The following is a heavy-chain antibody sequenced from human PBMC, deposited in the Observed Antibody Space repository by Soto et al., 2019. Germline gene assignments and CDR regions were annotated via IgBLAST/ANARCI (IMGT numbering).Heavy chain of an antibody. CDR2: ISGSGTTI. Sequence: QVQLVESGGGLVEPGGSLRLSCAASGFRFSDYYMTWIRQAPGKGLEWVSKISGSGTTIYYADSVKGRFTVSRDNAKNSLYLQMNSLSAEDTAVYYCASDPYYYASGFWGQGTLVTVSS. D-gene: IGHD3-10*01. J-gene: IGHJ4*02. V-gene: IGHV3-11*01. CDR1: GFRFSDYY. CDR3: ASDPYYYASGF.